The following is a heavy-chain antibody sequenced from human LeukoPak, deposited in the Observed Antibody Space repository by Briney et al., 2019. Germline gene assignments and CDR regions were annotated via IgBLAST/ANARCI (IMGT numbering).Heavy chain of an antibody. CDR2: ISSSSTI. D-gene: IGHD6-19*01. J-gene: IGHJ4*02. V-gene: IGHV3-48*04. CDR3: ARGGGRYSSGWWSQPFDY. CDR1: GFTFSSYS. Sequence: PGGSLRLSCAASGFTFSSYSMNWVRQAPGKGLEWVSYISSSSTIYYADSVKGRFTTSRDNAKNSLYLQMNSLRAEDTAVYYCARGGGRYSSGWWSQPFDYWGQGTLVTVSS.